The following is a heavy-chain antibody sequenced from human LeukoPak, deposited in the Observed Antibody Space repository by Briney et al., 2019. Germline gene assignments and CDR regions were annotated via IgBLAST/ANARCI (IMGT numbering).Heavy chain of an antibody. CDR3: ARAAAGTWYYFDY. Sequence: SETLSLTCTVSGGSISSFYWALIRQPPGKGLGWIGYVYSSGSTNYNPALKSRVTISVDTSKNQFSLRLGSVTAADTAVYYCARAAAGTWYYFDYWGQGTLVPVSS. V-gene: IGHV4-59*08. CDR2: VYSSGST. D-gene: IGHD6-13*01. J-gene: IGHJ4*02. CDR1: GGSISSFY.